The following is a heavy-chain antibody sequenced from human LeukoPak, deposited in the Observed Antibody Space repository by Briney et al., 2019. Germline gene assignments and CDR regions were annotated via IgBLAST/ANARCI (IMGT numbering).Heavy chain of an antibody. D-gene: IGHD4-11*01. V-gene: IGHV3-66*01. CDR2: IYSGGTT. Sequence: GGSLRLSCAASGITVSDNYMNWVRQAPGKGLEWISLIYSGGTTSYADSVKGRFTISRDDSKNTLYLQMNNLRADDTAVYYCARDPPAVTTNTYGWGQRTLVTVSS. J-gene: IGHJ4*02. CDR3: ARDPPAVTTNTYG. CDR1: GITVSDNY.